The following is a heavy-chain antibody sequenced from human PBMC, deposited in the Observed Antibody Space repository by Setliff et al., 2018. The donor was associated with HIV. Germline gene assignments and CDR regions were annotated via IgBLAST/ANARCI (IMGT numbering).Heavy chain of an antibody. V-gene: IGHV4-39*07. CDR2: VSYSGSA. CDR1: GDSIRSGTYY. Sequence: SETLSLTCSVSGDSIRSGTYYWGWIRQPPGKGLEWIGSVSYSGSAFYNPSLKSPVKMSVDTSKNHLSLKLISVTAADTAMYYCARQTYCGGDCSSSLDYWGQGTPVTVSS. CDR3: ARQTYCGGDCSSSLDY. D-gene: IGHD2-21*01. J-gene: IGHJ4*02.